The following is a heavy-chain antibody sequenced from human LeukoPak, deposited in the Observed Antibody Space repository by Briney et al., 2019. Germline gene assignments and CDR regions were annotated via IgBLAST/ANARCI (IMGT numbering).Heavy chain of an antibody. CDR2: MNPNSGNT. CDR1: GYTFTSYD. D-gene: IGHD2-21*01. CDR3: ARGLFRGDTNWFDP. Sequence: ASVKVSCKASGYTFTSYDINWVRQAPGPGLEWMGWMNPNSGNTGYAQKFQGRVTITRNTSISTAYMELSSLRSEDTAVYYCARGLFRGDTNWFDPWGQGTLVTVSS. V-gene: IGHV1-8*03. J-gene: IGHJ5*02.